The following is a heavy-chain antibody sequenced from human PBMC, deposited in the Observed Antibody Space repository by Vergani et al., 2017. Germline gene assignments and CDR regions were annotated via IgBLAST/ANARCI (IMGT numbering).Heavy chain of an antibody. CDR1: GASIRSSNYY. CDR2: IYYSGST. V-gene: IGHV4-39*01. J-gene: IGHJ5*02. D-gene: IGHD6-19*01. Sequence: QLQLQESGPGLVKPSATLSLTCSVSGASIRSSNYYWGWIRQPPGKGLGWIASIYYSGSTYYNPSLKSRVTISVDTSKNQFSLKLSSVTAADTAVYFCARHSTVEWLVKLGWRDPWGQGILVTVSS. CDR3: ARHSTVEWLVKLGWRDP.